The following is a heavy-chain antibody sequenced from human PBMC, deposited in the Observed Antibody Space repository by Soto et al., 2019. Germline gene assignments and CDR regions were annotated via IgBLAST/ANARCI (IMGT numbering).Heavy chain of an antibody. J-gene: IGHJ5*02. V-gene: IGHV4-31*03. D-gene: IGHD6-6*01. CDR2: IYYSGRT. Sequence: LSLTCTVSCGYISSGAYYWSWIRQHPGKVLEWIGYIYYSGRTYYNPSLHSRVSIAVDTTENQFSLKLTSVTAADTSVYYCARGSFSSSSSWFDPWGRGTLVTVSS. CDR1: CGYISSGAYY. CDR3: ARGSFSSSSSWFDP.